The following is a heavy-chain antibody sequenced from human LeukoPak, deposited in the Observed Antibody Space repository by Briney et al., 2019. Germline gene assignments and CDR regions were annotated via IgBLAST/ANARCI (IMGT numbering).Heavy chain of an antibody. CDR2: IKQDGTEK. V-gene: IGHV3-7*04. Sequence: PGGSLRLSCPAAGLTFTSYCTSCVRQAPGKGLEWVANIKQDGTEKRYVDSVKGRFTMSRDNAKSSQRQQQNSLRVEDTAVYYCARDPPWDWGQGT. J-gene: IGHJ4*02. CDR1: GLTFTSYC. CDR3: ARDPPWD. D-gene: IGHD3-16*01.